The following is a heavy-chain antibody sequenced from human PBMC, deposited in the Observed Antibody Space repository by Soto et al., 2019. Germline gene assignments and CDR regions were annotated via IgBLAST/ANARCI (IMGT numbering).Heavy chain of an antibody. CDR2: ISSSSSTI. V-gene: IGHV3-48*02. Sequence: EVQLVESGGGLVQPGGSLRLSCAASGFTFSSYSMNWVRQAPGKGLEWVSYISSSSSTIYYADSVKGRFTISRDNAKNSLYLQMNSLRDEDTAVYYCARDPRGIAVSGTSNWFDPWGQGTLVTVSS. CDR1: GFTFSSYS. J-gene: IGHJ5*02. CDR3: ARDPRGIAVSGTSNWFDP. D-gene: IGHD6-19*01.